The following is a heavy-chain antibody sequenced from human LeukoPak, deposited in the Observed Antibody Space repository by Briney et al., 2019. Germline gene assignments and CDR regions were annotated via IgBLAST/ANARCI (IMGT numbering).Heavy chain of an antibody. CDR3: ARGGLIAARSYFDY. CDR2: IYYSGST. Sequence: SETLSLTCTVSGYSISSGYNWSWIRQPPGKGLEWIGYIYYSGSTNYNPSLKSRVTISVDTSKNQSSLKLSSVTAADTAVYYCARGGLIAARSYFDYWGQGTLVTVSS. J-gene: IGHJ4*02. D-gene: IGHD6-6*01. V-gene: IGHV4-61*01. CDR1: GYSISSGYN.